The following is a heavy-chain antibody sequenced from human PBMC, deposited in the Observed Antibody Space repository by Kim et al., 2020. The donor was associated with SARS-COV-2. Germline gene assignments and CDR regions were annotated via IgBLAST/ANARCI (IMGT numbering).Heavy chain of an antibody. CDR2: IYYSGST. D-gene: IGHD3-10*01. CDR1: GGSVSSGSYY. V-gene: IGHV4-61*01. CDR3: ARGVGNYGSGRVYYYGMDV. J-gene: IGHJ6*02. Sequence: SETLSLTCTVSGGSVSSGSYYWSWIRQPPGKGLEWIGYIYYSGSTNYNPSLKSRVTISVDTSKNQFSLKLSSVTAADTAVYYCARGVGNYGSGRVYYYGMDVWGQGTTVTVSS.